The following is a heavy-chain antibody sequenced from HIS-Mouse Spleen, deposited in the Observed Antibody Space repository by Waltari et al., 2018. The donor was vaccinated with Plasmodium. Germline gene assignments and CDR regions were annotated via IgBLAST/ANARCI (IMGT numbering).Heavy chain of an antibody. V-gene: IGHV3-21*01. Sequence: EVQLVESGGGLVKPGGSLRLSCAASGFTFSSYSMNWVRQAPGKGLDGVSYISSSSSYIYYADAVKGRFTISRENAKNSLYLQMNSVRAEDTAVYYCAREDILTGYYNDYWYFDLWGRGTLVTVSS. CDR1: GFTFSSYS. D-gene: IGHD3-9*01. CDR3: AREDILTGYYNDYWYFDL. CDR2: ISSSSSYI. J-gene: IGHJ2*01.